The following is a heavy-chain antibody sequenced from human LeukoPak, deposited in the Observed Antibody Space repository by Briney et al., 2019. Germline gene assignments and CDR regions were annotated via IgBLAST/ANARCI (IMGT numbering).Heavy chain of an antibody. CDR1: GFTFNTYS. D-gene: IGHD3-22*01. CDR3: ARDWAVNYYDSSGYQGYFDY. J-gene: IGHJ4*02. CDR2: FRSGSTYI. V-gene: IGHV3-21*01. Sequence: GGPLRLSCAPSGFTFNTYSMNCVRQSRGKGREWVSSFRSGSTYIYYADSVKCRLTISRDNAKNSLYLQMNRLRAEDTAVYYCARDWAVNYYDSSGYQGYFDYWGQGTLVTVSS.